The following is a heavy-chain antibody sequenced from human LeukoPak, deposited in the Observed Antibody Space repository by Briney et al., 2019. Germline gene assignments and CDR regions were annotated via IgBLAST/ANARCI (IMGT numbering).Heavy chain of an antibody. CDR3: ARQVRAGTTLDY. CDR1: GGSISSYY. V-gene: IGHV4-59*01. J-gene: IGHJ4*02. D-gene: IGHD6-19*01. Sequence: SETLSLTCAVSGGSISSYYWSWIRQPPGKGLEWIGYIYYSGRTNYNPSLKSRVTISVDTSKNQFSLKLSSVTAADTAVYYCARQVRAGTTLDYWGQGTLVTVSS. CDR2: IYYSGRT.